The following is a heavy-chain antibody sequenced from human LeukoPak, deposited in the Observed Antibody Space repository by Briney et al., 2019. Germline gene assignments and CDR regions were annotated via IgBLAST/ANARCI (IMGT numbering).Heavy chain of an antibody. Sequence: ASVKVSCKASGYTFTGYYMHWVRQAPGQGLEWMGWINPNSGGINYAQKFQGRVTMTRDTSISTAYMELSRLRSDDTAVYYCASMMFGGVDAFDIWGQGTMVTVSS. V-gene: IGHV1-2*02. CDR1: GYTFTGYY. CDR2: INPNSGGI. CDR3: ASMMFGGVDAFDI. D-gene: IGHD3-16*01. J-gene: IGHJ3*02.